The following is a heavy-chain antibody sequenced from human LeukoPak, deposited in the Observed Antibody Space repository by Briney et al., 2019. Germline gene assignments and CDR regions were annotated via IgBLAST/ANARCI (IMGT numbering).Heavy chain of an antibody. CDR2: IKQDRSEK. CDR3: ARLASLLYMDV. J-gene: IGHJ6*03. CDR1: GFTFTNYW. V-gene: IGHV3-7*03. D-gene: IGHD1-26*01. Sequence: GGSLRLSCAASGFTFTNYWMSWVRQAPGKGLELVANIKQDRSEKYYVDSVKGRFTISRDNAKNSLYLQMNSLRAEDTAVYYCARLASLLYMDVWGKGTTVTISS.